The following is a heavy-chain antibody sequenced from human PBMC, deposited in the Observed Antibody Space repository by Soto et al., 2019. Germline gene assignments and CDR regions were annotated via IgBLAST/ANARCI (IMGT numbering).Heavy chain of an antibody. Sequence: EVQLVESGGGLVTPGGSLRLSCVVSGFTFNNAWMNWVRQAPGKGLEWVGRMKSNGATDYAAFVKGRFTFSRDDSRGTLYLQVNSLETEDTAVYYCTADLSPPEGPSYPIDYWGQGTLVTVSS. CDR2: MKSNGAT. CDR3: TADLSPPEGPSYPIDY. D-gene: IGHD1-26*01. V-gene: IGHV3-15*01. J-gene: IGHJ4*02. CDR1: GFTFNNAW.